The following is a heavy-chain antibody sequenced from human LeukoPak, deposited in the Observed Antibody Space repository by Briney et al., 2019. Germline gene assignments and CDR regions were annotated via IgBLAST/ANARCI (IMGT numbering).Heavy chain of an antibody. D-gene: IGHD1-7*01. Sequence: PGGSLRLSCAASGFTLSSYTMNWVRQAPGKGLEWVSCISSSSSYIYYADSVKGRFTISRDNAKNSLYLQMSNLTGEDTAVYYCARDKRIWNYPGYFDYWGQGALVTVSS. CDR2: ISSSSSYI. CDR1: GFTLSSYT. J-gene: IGHJ4*02. V-gene: IGHV3-21*01. CDR3: ARDKRIWNYPGYFDY.